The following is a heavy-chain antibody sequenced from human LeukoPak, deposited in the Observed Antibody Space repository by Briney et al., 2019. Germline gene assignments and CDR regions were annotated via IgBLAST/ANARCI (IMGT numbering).Heavy chain of an antibody. Sequence: GGSLRLSCAASGFTFSDHAMHWVRQASGKGLEWVSAVGIAADTFYPGSVKGRFTISRENAKNSLYLQMNSLRVEDTAVYYCVRQKKSHGNFDYWGQGTLVTVSS. CDR3: VRQKKSHGNFDY. D-gene: IGHD1-26*01. J-gene: IGHJ4*02. V-gene: IGHV3-13*01. CDR2: VGIAADT. CDR1: GFTFSDHA.